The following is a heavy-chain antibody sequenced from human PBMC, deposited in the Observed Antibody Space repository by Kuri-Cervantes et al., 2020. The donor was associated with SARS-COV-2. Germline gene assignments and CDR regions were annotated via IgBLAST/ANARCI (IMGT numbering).Heavy chain of an antibody. CDR2: IYHSGST. D-gene: IGHD5-18*01. V-gene: IGHV4-38-2*01. CDR3: ARGPGYSYGDDAFDI. CDR1: GYSISSGYY. J-gene: IGHJ3*02. Sequence: SETLSLTCAVSGYSISSGYYWGWIRQPPGKGLEWIGSIYHSGSTYYNPSLKSRVTISVDTSTNQFPLKLSSVTAADTAVYYCARGPGYSYGDDAFDIWGQETMVTVSS.